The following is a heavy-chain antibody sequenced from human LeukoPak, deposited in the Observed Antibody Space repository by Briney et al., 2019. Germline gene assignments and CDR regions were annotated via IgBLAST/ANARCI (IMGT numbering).Heavy chain of an antibody. CDR1: GFTFSDYT. V-gene: IGHV3-21*06. Sequence: GGSLRLSSAASGFTFSDYTMSWVRQATGKGLEWVSSISSSSSYIYYADSVKGRFTISRDNAKNTLYLQMNTLRAEDTAVFYCARAGHYYDSSGYPFSCYFDYWSQGSLVTVSS. J-gene: IGHJ4*02. D-gene: IGHD3-22*01. CDR3: ARAGHYYDSSGYPFSCYFDY. CDR2: ISSSSSYI.